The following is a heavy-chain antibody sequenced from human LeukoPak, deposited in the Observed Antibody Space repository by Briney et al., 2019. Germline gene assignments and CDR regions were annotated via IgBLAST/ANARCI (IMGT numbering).Heavy chain of an antibody. CDR1: GFTFSSYD. D-gene: IGHD5-18*01. J-gene: IGHJ6*03. V-gene: IGHV3-13*01. CDR3: ARGKDTAMGRGYYYYYTDV. Sequence: PGGSLRLSCAASGFTFSSYDMHWVRQATGKGLEWVSAIGTAGDTYYPGSVKGRFTISRENAKNSLYLQMNSLRAGDTAVYYCARGKDTAMGRGYYYYYTDVWGKGTTVTVSS. CDR2: IGTAGDT.